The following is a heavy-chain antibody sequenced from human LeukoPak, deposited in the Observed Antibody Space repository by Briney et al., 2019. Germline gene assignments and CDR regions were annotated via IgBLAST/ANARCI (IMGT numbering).Heavy chain of an antibody. V-gene: IGHV4-39*01. Sequence: PSETLSLTCTVSGGSISSSSYYWGWIRQPPGKGLEWIGSIYYSGSTYYNPSLKSRVTISVDTSKNQFSLKLSSVTAADTAVYYCASSSAMVTHSFDYWGQGTLVTVSS. CDR2: IYYSGST. J-gene: IGHJ4*02. CDR1: GGSISSSSYY. D-gene: IGHD5-18*01. CDR3: ASSSAMVTHSFDY.